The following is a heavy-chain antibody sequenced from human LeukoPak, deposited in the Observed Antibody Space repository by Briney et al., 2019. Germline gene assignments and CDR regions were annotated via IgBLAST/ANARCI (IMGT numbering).Heavy chain of an antibody. Sequence: GESLKISSKAFGYSFTSYWIGWVRRMPGKGLEWMGIIYPGDSDTRYSPSFQGQVTISADKSISTAYLQWSSLKDSDTAMYYCARLGGGWYFDYWGQGTLVTVSS. CDR3: ARLGGGWYFDY. V-gene: IGHV5-51*01. CDR1: GYSFTSYW. CDR2: IYPGDSDT. D-gene: IGHD6-19*01. J-gene: IGHJ4*02.